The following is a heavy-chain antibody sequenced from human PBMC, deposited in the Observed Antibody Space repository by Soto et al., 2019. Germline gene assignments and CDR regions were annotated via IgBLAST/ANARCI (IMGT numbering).Heavy chain of an antibody. D-gene: IGHD6-13*01. Sequence: GVTLRRSCAAAAFTFTDYALSWVRQAPGKGLEWVATISGIGGSTYLADSVKGRLSISRDNSKNTVSLLMNSLRAEDTAVYFCARGSSGYISSWYYFDYWGRGTLVTVSS. CDR3: ARGSSGYISSWYYFDY. CDR1: AFTFTDYA. CDR2: ISGIGGST. V-gene: IGHV3-23*01. J-gene: IGHJ4*02.